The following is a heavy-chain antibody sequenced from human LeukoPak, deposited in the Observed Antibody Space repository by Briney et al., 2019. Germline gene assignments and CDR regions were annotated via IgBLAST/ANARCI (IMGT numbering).Heavy chain of an antibody. CDR2: INPSLGTT. V-gene: IGHV1-46*01. J-gene: IGHJ3*02. D-gene: IGHD1-26*01. CDR3: ARPLNQWEAFNI. Sequence: ASVKVSCKASGYTLTSYSMNWVRQAPGQGLEWMGVINPSLGTTSYAQDFEGRVTVPRDTSTNTVYMELSSLRYEDTAVYFCARPLNQWEAFNIWGQGKMVTVSS. CDR1: GYTLTSYS.